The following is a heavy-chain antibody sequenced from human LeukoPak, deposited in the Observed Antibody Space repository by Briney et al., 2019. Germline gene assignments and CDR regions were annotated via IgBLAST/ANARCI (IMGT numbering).Heavy chain of an antibody. Sequence: PGGSLRLSCVASGFSFSNYALTWVRQAPGKGPEWVSSIRVGGDGPHYSDSVKGRFNISRDNSKNTLYLQMNSLRAEDTAVYYCAKVMGENTWDMVFDVWGQGTLVTVSS. D-gene: IGHD1-26*01. CDR3: AKVMGENTWDMVFDV. V-gene: IGHV3-23*01. CDR1: GFSFSNYA. J-gene: IGHJ3*01. CDR2: IRVGGDGP.